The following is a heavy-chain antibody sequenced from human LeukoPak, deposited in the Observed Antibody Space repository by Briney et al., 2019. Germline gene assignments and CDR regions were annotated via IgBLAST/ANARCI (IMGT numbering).Heavy chain of an antibody. D-gene: IGHD4-17*01. CDR2: INPNSGGT. Sequence: ASVKVSCKASGYTFTGYSMHWVRQAPGQGLEWMGWINPNSGGTNYAQKFQGRVTMTRDTSISTAYMELSRLRSDDTAVYYWARDQRTTLLFDYWGQGTLVTVSS. CDR1: GYTFTGYS. V-gene: IGHV1-2*02. J-gene: IGHJ4*02. CDR3: ARDQRTTLLFDY.